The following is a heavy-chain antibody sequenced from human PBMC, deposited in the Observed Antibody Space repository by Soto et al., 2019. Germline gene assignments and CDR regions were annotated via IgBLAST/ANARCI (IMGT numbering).Heavy chain of an antibody. Sequence: QVQLVQSGAEVKKPGSSVKVSCKASGGTFSSYAISWVRQAPGQGLEWMGGIIPIFGTANYAQKFQGRVTITADESPSTAYMELSSLISEDTAVYYCASSVLRYFGAYLEAYYYGMDVWGQGTTVTVSS. CDR2: IIPIFGTA. CDR1: GGTFSSYA. CDR3: ASSVLRYFGAYLEAYYYGMDV. D-gene: IGHD3-9*01. J-gene: IGHJ6*02. V-gene: IGHV1-69*01.